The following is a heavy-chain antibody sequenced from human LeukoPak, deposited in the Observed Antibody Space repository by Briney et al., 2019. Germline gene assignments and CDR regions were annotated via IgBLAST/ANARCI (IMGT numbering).Heavy chain of an antibody. CDR3: AREGRDYYGSGSYPDY. J-gene: IGHJ4*02. V-gene: IGHV3-7*01. D-gene: IGHD3-10*01. CDR2: IKQGGSEK. CDR1: GFTFSSYW. Sequence: PGGSLRLSCAASGFTFSSYWMSWVRQAPGKGLEWVANIKQGGSEKYYVDSVKGRFTISRDNAKNSLYLQMNSLRAEDTAVYYCAREGRDYYGSGSYPDYWGQGTLVTVSS.